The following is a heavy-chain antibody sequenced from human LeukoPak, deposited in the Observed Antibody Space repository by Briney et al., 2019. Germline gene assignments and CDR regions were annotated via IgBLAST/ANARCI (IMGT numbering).Heavy chain of an antibody. CDR1: GGSISSYY. Sequence: SETLSLTCTVSGGSISSYYWSWIRQPAGKGLEWIGRFYTSGSTNYNPSLKSRVTMSIDTSKNQFSLKLSSVPAADTAVYYCARDARLHYYFDYWGQGTLVTVSS. CDR2: FYTSGST. J-gene: IGHJ4*02. CDR3: ARDARLHYYFDY. D-gene: IGHD6-25*01. V-gene: IGHV4-4*07.